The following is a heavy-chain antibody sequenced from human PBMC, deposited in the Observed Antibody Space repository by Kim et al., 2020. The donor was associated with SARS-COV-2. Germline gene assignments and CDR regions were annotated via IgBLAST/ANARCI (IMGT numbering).Heavy chain of an antibody. CDR2: IYYSGST. Sequence: SETLSLTCTVSGGSISSGGYYWSWIRQHPGKGLEWIGYIYYSGSTYYNPSLKSRVTISVDTSKNQFSLKLSSVTAADTAVYYCAREEREGYSLNYYGMDVWGHGTTVTVSS. V-gene: IGHV4-31*03. CDR3: AREEREGYSLNYYGMDV. J-gene: IGHJ6*02. D-gene: IGHD5-18*01. CDR1: GGSISSGGYY.